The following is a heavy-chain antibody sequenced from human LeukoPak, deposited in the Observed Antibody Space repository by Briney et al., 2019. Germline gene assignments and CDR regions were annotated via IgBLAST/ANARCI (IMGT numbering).Heavy chain of an antibody. CDR1: GFTFSSYS. Sequence: GGSLRLSCAASGFTFSSYSMNWVRQAPGEGLEWVSYISSSSSTIYYADSVKGRFTISRDNAKNSLYLQMNSLRAEDTAVYYCARVEQQLLVRIDYWGQGTLVTVSS. D-gene: IGHD6-13*01. CDR3: ARVEQQLLVRIDY. J-gene: IGHJ4*02. CDR2: ISSSSSTI. V-gene: IGHV3-48*01.